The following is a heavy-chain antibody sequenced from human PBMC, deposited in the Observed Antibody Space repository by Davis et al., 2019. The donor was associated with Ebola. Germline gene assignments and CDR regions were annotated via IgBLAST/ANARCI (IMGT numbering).Heavy chain of an antibody. CDR3: TTDLRGTSY. CDR1: GFRFTSFW. Sequence: LSLTCATSGFRFTSFWMYWVRQAPGKGLEWVSYINVDDSRISYADSMKGRVTISRDNAKSTLYLQMNSLRVEDTALYYCTTDLRGTSYWGQGTLVTVSS. CDR2: INVDDSRI. V-gene: IGHV3-74*01. J-gene: IGHJ4*02. D-gene: IGHD3-10*01.